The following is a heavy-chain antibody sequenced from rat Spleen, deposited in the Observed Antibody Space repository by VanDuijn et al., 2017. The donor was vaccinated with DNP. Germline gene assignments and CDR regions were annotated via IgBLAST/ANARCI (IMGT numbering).Heavy chain of an antibody. V-gene: IGHV3-1*01. CDR1: GYSITSNY. J-gene: IGHJ1*01. Sequence: EVQLQESGPGLVKPSQSLSLTRSVTGYSITSNYWGWIRKFPGDKMEWIGHISYSGSTGYNPSLKSRISISRDTSKNQFFLHLNSVTTEDTATYYCARGNDGYYPNWYFDFWGPGTMVTVSS. D-gene: IGHD1-12*03. CDR2: ISYSGST. CDR3: ARGNDGYYPNWYFDF.